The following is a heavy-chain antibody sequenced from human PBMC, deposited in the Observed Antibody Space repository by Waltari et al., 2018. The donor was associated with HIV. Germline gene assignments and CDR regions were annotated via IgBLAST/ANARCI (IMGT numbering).Heavy chain of an antibody. J-gene: IGHJ6*02. CDR2: IKSEGGDV. V-gene: IGHV3-74*01. Sequence: DALPLDLGGTSVQSGEFVKLCSGASLLAFCCYQTHLVHLASGPGQGLVWFERIKSEGGDVTYADFAKGRFTISRDNAKNTLFLQMNRLRVDDTGIYFCTRDDYDFWSGSRRDFYYGMDVWGQGTTVSVSS. D-gene: IGHD3-3*01. CDR1: LLAFCCYQ. CDR3: TRDDYDFWSGSRRDFYYGMDV.